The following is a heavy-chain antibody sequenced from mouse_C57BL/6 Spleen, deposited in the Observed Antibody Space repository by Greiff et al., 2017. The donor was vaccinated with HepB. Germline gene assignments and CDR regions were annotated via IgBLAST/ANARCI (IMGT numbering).Heavy chain of an antibody. CDR2: IYPRSGNT. D-gene: IGHD1-1*01. J-gene: IGHJ2*01. CDR1: GYTFTSYG. CDR3: ARRAYYGSSYGYFDY. Sequence: VMLVESGAELARPGASVKLSCKASGYTFTSYGISWVKQRTGQGLEWIGEIYPRSGNTYYNEKFKGKATLTADKSSSTAYMELRSLTSEDSAVYFCARRAYYGSSYGYFDYWGQGTTLTVSS. V-gene: IGHV1-81*01.